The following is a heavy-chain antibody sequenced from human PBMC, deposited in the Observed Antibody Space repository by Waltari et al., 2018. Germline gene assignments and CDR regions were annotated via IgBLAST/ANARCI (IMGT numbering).Heavy chain of an antibody. V-gene: IGHV4-39*01. CDR3: ARPGDSSSWGDFQH. D-gene: IGHD6-13*01. J-gene: IGHJ1*01. Sequence: QLQLQESGPGLVKPSETLSLTCTVSGASISSSSYYWGWIRRPPGKGLEWIGSIYYSGDTYYNPSLKSRVTISVDTSKNQFSLKLSSVTAADTAVYYCARPGDSSSWGDFQHWGQGTLVIVSS. CDR1: GASISSSSYY. CDR2: IYYSGDT.